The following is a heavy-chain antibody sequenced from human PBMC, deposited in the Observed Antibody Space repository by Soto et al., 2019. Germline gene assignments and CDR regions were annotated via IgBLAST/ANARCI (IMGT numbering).Heavy chain of an antibody. CDR3: ARRYCSGGSCYPTGTWFDP. CDR2: IYYSGST. V-gene: IGHV4-39*01. Sequence: SETLSLTCTVSGGSISSSSYYWGWIRQPPGKGLEWIGSIYYSGSTYYNPSLKSRVTISVDTSKNQFSLKLSSVTAADTAVYYCARRYCSGGSCYPTGTWFDPWGQGTLVTVSS. CDR1: GGSISSSSYY. J-gene: IGHJ5*02. D-gene: IGHD2-15*01.